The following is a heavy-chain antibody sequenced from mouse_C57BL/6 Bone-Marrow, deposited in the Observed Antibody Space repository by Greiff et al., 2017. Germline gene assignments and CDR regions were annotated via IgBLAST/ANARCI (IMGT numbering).Heavy chain of an antibody. D-gene: IGHD2-5*01. CDR3: ARRDYSNYVGYFDV. V-gene: IGHV1-80*01. Sequence: QVQLQQSGAELVKPGASVKISCKASGYAFSSYWMNWVKQRPGKGLEWIGQIYPGDGDTNYNGKFKGKATLTADKSSSTAYMQLSSLTSEDAAVYCCARRDYSNYVGYFDVWGTGTTVTVSS. CDR2: IYPGDGDT. CDR1: GYAFSSYW. J-gene: IGHJ1*03.